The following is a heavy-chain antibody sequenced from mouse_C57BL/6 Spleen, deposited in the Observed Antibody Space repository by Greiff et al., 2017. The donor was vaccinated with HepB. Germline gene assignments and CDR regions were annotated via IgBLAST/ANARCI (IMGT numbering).Heavy chain of an antibody. CDR2: INPNNGGT. CDR3: ARLLRPREAMDY. Sequence: EVQLQQSGPELVKPGASVKISCKASGYTFTDYYMNWVKQSHGKSLEWIGDINPNNGGTSYNQKFKGKATLTVDKSSSTAYMELRSLTSEDSAVYYCARLLRPREAMDYWGQGTSVTVSS. CDR1: GYTFTDYY. D-gene: IGHD1-2*01. V-gene: IGHV1-26*01. J-gene: IGHJ4*01.